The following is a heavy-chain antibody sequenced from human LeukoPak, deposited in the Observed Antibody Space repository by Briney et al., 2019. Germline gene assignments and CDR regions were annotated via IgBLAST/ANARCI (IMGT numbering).Heavy chain of an antibody. Sequence: ASVKVSCKASSYTFTSYGISWVRQAPGQGLEWMGWISAYNGNTNYTQMLQGRVTMTTDTSTSTAYMELWSLRSDDTAVYYCAREESVGDTCLDYWGQGTLVTVSS. CDR1: SYTFTSYG. D-gene: IGHD1-26*01. V-gene: IGHV1-18*01. CDR3: AREESVGDTCLDY. CDR2: ISAYNGNT. J-gene: IGHJ4*02.